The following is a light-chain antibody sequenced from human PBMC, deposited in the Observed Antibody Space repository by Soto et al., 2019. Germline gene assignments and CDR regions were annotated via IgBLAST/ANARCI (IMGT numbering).Light chain of an antibody. CDR2: GGS. Sequence: EMVLTQSPGTLSVSPGERATLSCRASQSLRSSSLAWYQQRLGQAPRLHIYGGSRRATGIPDRFSGSGCGTDFSLTISRLESEDFAVYYCQQYGSSALTFGGGVKVEIK. CDR1: QSLRSSS. J-gene: IGKJ4*01. V-gene: IGKV3-20*01. CDR3: QQYGSSALT.